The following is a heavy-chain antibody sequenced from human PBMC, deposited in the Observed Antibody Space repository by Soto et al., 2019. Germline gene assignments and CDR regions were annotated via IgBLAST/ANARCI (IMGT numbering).Heavy chain of an antibody. Sequence: QVQLVQSGAEVKKPGSSVKVSCKASGGTFSSFAISWVRQAPGQGLEWMARIIPIFDTANYAQKFHGRVTITADESTSTAYMELSSLRSEDTAVYYCVGYYYNTRGYYYDYWGQGTLVTVSS. CDR3: VGYYYNTRGYYYDY. J-gene: IGHJ4*02. V-gene: IGHV1-69*18. CDR1: GGTFSSFA. D-gene: IGHD3-22*01. CDR2: IIPIFDTA.